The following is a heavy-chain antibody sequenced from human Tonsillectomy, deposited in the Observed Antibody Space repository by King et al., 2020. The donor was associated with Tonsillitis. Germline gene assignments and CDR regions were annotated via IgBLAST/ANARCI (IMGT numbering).Heavy chain of an antibody. D-gene: IGHD5-12*01. CDR2: ISYDGINK. J-gene: IGHJ6*02. CDR1: GFTFSSYG. V-gene: IGHV3-30*18. CDR3: AKDLGSAYANYFYYYGMDV. Sequence: VQLVESGGGVVQPGRSLRLSCAASGFTFSSYGMHWVRQAPGKGLEWGAVISYDGINKYYADSVKGRFTISRDNSKNTLYLQMNILRAEDTAVYYCAKDLGSAYANYFYYYGMDVWGQGTTVTVSS.